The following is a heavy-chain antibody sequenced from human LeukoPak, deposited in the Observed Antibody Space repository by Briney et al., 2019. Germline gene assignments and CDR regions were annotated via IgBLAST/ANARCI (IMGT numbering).Heavy chain of an antibody. CDR1: GFTFSSYA. CDR3: ATSLGSSGWYGGDY. D-gene: IGHD6-19*01. J-gene: IGHJ4*02. Sequence: GGSLRLSCAASGFTFSSYAMSWVRQAPGKGLEWVSAISGSGGSAYYADSVKGRFTISRDNSKNTLYLQMNSLRAEDAAVYYCATSLGSSGWYGGDYWGQGTLVTVSS. CDR2: ISGSGGSA. V-gene: IGHV3-23*01.